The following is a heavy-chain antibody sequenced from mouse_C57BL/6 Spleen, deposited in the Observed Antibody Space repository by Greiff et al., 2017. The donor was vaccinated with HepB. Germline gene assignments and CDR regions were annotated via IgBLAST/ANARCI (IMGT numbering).Heavy chain of an antibody. CDR3: ARASPWYFDV. V-gene: IGHV5-16*01. J-gene: IGHJ1*03. Sequence: EVQLVESEGGLVQPGSSMKLSCTASGFTFSDYYMAWVRQVPEKGLEWVANINYDGSSTYYLDSLKSRFIISRDNAKNILYLQMSSLKSEDTATYYCARASPWYFDVWGTGTTVTVSS. CDR1: GFTFSDYY. CDR2: INYDGSST.